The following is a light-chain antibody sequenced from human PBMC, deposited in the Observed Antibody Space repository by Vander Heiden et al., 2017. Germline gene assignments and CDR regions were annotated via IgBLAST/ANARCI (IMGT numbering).Light chain of an antibody. CDR3: ASWDDSLIGPV. V-gene: IGLV1-44*01. CDR1: SLHIGSNT. J-gene: IGLJ3*02. Sequence: QSVVAPPPPAPGPPGQRVPISCPGSSLHIGSNTLNCYHHLPGTAPKLLIDGKKQRPSGVPDRFSGSKSGTSASLASSGLQAEDEANYYCASWDDSLIGPVFGGGTKLTVL. CDR2: GKK.